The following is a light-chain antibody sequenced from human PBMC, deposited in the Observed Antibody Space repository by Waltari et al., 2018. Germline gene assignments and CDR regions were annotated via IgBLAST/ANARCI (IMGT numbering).Light chain of an antibody. V-gene: IGKV4-1*01. CDR3: QQFYSTPYT. CDR2: WAS. J-gene: IGKJ2*01. Sequence: DIVMTQSPDSLAVSLGESATINCKSIPRVLYSSNNLNYLAWYQQKPGQPPKLLIYWASTRESGVPDRFSGSGSGTDFTLTISSLQAEDVAVYYCQQFYSTPYTFGQGTKLEIK. CDR1: PRVLYSSNNLNY.